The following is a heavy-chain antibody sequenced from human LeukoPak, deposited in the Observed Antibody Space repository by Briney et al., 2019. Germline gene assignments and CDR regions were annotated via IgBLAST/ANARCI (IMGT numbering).Heavy chain of an antibody. V-gene: IGHV1-18*01. CDR3: ASAASGSFDY. CDR1: GYTFTSYG. CDR2: ISAYNGNT. Sequence: ASVKVSCKASGYTFTSYGISWVRQAPGQGLEWMGWISAYNGNTNYAQKFQGRVTITADESTSTAYMELSSLRSEDTAVYYCASAASGSFDYWGQGTLVTVSS. J-gene: IGHJ4*02. D-gene: IGHD3-10*01.